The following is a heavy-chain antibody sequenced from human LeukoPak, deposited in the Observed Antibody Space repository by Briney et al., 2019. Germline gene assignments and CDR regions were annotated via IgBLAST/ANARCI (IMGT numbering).Heavy chain of an antibody. Sequence: GGSLRLSCAASGFTFSSYDMHWVRQATGKSLEWVSAIGTAGDTYYPGSVKGRFTISRENAKNSLYLQMNSLRAGDTAVYYCARLSEGAAFDYWGQGTLVTVSS. D-gene: IGHD1-26*01. CDR3: ARLSEGAAFDY. V-gene: IGHV3-13*01. CDR2: IGTAGDT. J-gene: IGHJ4*02. CDR1: GFTFSSYD.